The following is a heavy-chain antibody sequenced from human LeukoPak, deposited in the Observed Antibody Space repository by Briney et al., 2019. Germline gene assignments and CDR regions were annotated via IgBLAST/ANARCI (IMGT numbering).Heavy chain of an antibody. J-gene: IGHJ4*02. CDR3: ARSNFGNYAPLHFDY. V-gene: IGHV3-7*03. D-gene: IGHD4-11*01. CDR2: IKHDGGEK. Sequence: QPGGSLRLSCAASGFTFSNYWMTWVRQAPGKGLDWVANIKHDGGEKFYVDSVKGRFTISRDNAKNSLYLQMNSLRAEDTAVYYCARSNFGNYAPLHFDYWGQGTLVTVSS. CDR1: GFTFSNYW.